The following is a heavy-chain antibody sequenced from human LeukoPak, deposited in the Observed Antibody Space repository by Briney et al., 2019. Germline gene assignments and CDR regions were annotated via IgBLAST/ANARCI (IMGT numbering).Heavy chain of an antibody. D-gene: IGHD6-13*01. Sequence: ASVKVSCKASGYTFISYDVSWVRQAPGQGLEWMGWISAKKGNTNYAQKFQGRVTMTTDTSTSTAYMELRSLRSDDTAVYYCARDDQHAHYYGMDVWGQGTTVTVSS. CDR3: ARDDQHAHYYGMDV. J-gene: IGHJ6*02. CDR1: GYTFISYD. V-gene: IGHV1-18*01. CDR2: ISAKKGNT.